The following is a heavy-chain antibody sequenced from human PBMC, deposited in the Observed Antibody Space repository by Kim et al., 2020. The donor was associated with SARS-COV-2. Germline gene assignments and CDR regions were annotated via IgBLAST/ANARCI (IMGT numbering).Heavy chain of an antibody. V-gene: IGHV4-31*02. Sequence: PSLKSRVTISVDTSKNQFALKLSSVTAADTAVYYCARDLHYGGNSYYFDYWGQGTLVTVSA. J-gene: IGHJ4*02. D-gene: IGHD4-17*01. CDR3: ARDLHYGGNSYYFDY.